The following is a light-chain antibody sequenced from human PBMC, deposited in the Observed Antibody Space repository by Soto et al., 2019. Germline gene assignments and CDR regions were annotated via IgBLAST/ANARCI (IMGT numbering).Light chain of an antibody. CDR1: QSVSSSY. Sequence: EIVLTQSPGTLSLSLGERATLSCRASQSVSSSYLAWYQQKPGQAPRLLNYGASSRATGIPDRFSGSGSGTDFTLTISRLEPEDFAVYYCQQYGSSPFTFGQGTKLEIK. CDR3: QQYGSSPFT. CDR2: GAS. J-gene: IGKJ2*01. V-gene: IGKV3-20*01.